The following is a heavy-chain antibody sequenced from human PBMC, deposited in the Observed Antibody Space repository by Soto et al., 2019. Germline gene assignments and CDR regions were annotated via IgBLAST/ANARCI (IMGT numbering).Heavy chain of an antibody. Sequence: SETLSLTCTVSGGSISSCSYNWSWLRKPSERGLEWIGYIYYRGSTKYSPSLKSRVTISLDTSKNQFSLKLSSVTAADTAVYYCARSRMAAHNDYWGQGTLVTVSS. CDR3: ARSRMAAHNDY. CDR2: IYYRGST. V-gene: IGHV4-61*01. D-gene: IGHD6-19*01. J-gene: IGHJ4*01. CDR1: GGSISSCSYN.